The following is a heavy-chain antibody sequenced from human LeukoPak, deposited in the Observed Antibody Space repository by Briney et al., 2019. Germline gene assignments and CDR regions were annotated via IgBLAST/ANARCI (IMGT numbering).Heavy chain of an antibody. J-gene: IGHJ4*02. CDR1: GFTFSSYA. D-gene: IGHD3-3*01. CDR2: ISFVGSTK. CDR3: ARPYYDFWSGYSTYFDY. V-gene: IGHV3-30-3*01. Sequence: GGSLRLSCAASGFTFSSYAMHWVRQAPGKGLEWVAVISFVGSTKYYADSVKGRFTISRDNSKNRLYLHMNSWRAETTAVYYCARPYYDFWSGYSTYFDYWGQGTLVTVSS.